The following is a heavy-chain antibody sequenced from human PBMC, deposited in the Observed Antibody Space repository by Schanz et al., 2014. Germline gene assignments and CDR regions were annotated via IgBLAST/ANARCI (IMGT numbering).Heavy chain of an antibody. Sequence: QVQLVQSEAEVKKPGSSVKVSCRASGGTFSSYTISWVRQAPGQGLEWMGRIIPILGIANYAQNFQGRVTITADKATSTAYMELSSLRSEDTAMYYCARGYGDSPTDFWGQGTLVTVSS. D-gene: IGHD4-17*01. CDR2: IIPILGIA. CDR3: ARGYGDSPTDF. J-gene: IGHJ4*02. V-gene: IGHV1-69*02. CDR1: GGTFSSYT.